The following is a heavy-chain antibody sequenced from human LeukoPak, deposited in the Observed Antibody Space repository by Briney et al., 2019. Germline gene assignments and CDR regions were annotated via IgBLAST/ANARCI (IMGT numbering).Heavy chain of an antibody. CDR1: GVTFSSHS. V-gene: IGHV3-74*01. CDR3: ARGWYGPDS. CDR2: ISRDGTST. D-gene: IGHD2-15*01. Sequence: GGSLRLSCAASGVTFSSHSMHWVRQAPGKGLVWVSGISRDGTSTNYADAVKGRFTISRDNAKDTLYLQMNSLRVEDTTVYSCARGWYGPDSCGRGTLVTVSS. J-gene: IGHJ5*01.